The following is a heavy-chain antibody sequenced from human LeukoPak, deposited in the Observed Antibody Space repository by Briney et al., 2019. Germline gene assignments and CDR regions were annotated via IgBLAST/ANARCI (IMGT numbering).Heavy chain of an antibody. CDR2: IYYSGST. CDR3: ARYRQQWLKYYFDY. CDR1: GGSISSGGYY. V-gene: IGHV4-31*03. Sequence: SQTLSLTCTVSGGSISSGGYYWSWIRQHPGKGLEWFGYIYYSGSTYYNPSLKSRVTISVDTSKNQFSLKLSSVTAADTAVYYCARYRQQWLKYYFDYWGQGTLVTVSS. J-gene: IGHJ4*02. D-gene: IGHD6-19*01.